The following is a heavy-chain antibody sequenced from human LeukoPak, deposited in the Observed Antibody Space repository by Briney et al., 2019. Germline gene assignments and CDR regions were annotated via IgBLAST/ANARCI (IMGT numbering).Heavy chain of an antibody. D-gene: IGHD2/OR15-2a*01. CDR3: ARDFYDGFALDY. Sequence: GGSLRLSCVASGFTFSDYYMSWIRQAPGKGLEWLSYISTRGSTIYYADSVKGRFTISRDNAKNSLYLQVNSLRAEDTAVYYCARDFYDGFALDYWGQGTLVTVSS. CDR2: ISTRGSTI. CDR1: GFTFSDYY. J-gene: IGHJ4*02. V-gene: IGHV3-11*04.